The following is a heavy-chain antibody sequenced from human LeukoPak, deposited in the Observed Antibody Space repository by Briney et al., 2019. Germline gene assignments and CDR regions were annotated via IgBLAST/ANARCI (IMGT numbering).Heavy chain of an antibody. Sequence: GGSLRLSCSVSGFTFSKYVMHWVRQAPGKGLERVSSIGRNGGSAYYADSVKGRFTISRDNSKNTLYLQVGSLRAEDTSEYYWVKDYSRVDDWGQGTTVTVSS. CDR2: IGRNGGSA. CDR3: VKDYSRVDD. J-gene: IGHJ6*02. V-gene: IGHV3-64D*06. CDR1: GFTFSKYV.